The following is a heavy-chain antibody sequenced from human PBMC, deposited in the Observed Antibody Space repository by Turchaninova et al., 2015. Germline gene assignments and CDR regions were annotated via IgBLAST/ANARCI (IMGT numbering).Heavy chain of an antibody. CDR1: GGPIPSGGYP. Sequence: QLQLQESGPGLAKPSETLSLTCTVSGGPIPSGGYPWAWIRQPPGKGLEWIGCLYYTWSAYYNPSLKSRVTISVDRSKTQLSLLVTSVTAADTAVYYCARHYSAVTTSWYVGVWGRGTLVTVSS. V-gene: IGHV4-39*01. CDR2: LYYTWSA. D-gene: IGHD4-17*01. CDR3: ARHYSAVTTSWYVGV. J-gene: IGHJ2*01.